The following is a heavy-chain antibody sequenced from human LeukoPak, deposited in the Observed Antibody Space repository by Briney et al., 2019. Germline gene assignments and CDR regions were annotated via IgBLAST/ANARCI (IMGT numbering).Heavy chain of an antibody. J-gene: IGHJ3*02. Sequence: PSETLSLTCIVSGYSIISDYFWGWVRQPPGKGPEWIGSIFHSGSVYYNPSLKSRVTMSLDTSKNQFSLKVISMTAADTAAYYCTKSDGYGLIRICGRGTMVTVSS. V-gene: IGHV4-38-2*02. CDR2: IFHSGSV. CDR3: TKSDGYGLIRI. CDR1: GYSIISDYF. D-gene: IGHD3-10*01.